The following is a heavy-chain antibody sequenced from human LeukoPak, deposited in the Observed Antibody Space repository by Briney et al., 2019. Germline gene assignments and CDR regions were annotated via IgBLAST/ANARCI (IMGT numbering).Heavy chain of an antibody. CDR3: ARVGEHWPWTSESFFPAHFDS. CDR2: ISCRSGYI. Sequence: GGSLRLSCAASGFTFDSYTMTWARHAPGRGLEWVSSISCRSGYIYYADSMKGGFPLSRDNPKSALSLQMNTLGPEHTPTYFCARVGEHWPWTSESFFPAHFDSWGQGTLVIVSS. CDR1: GFTFDSYT. J-gene: IGHJ4*02. V-gene: IGHV3-21*01. D-gene: IGHD3-10*01.